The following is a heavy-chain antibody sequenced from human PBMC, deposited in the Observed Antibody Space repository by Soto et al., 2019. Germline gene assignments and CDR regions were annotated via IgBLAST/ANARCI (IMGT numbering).Heavy chain of an antibody. CDR1: GYTFTGYF. Sequence: GASVKVSCKSSGYTFTGYFMHWARQAPGQGLEWMGWINPNSGDTKYAQKFQGRVTMTRDMSISTAYMELRRLTSDDTAVYYCARVRTYYDSSGSLDYWGQGTLVTVSS. D-gene: IGHD3-22*01. CDR2: INPNSGDT. CDR3: ARVRTYYDSSGSLDY. V-gene: IGHV1-2*02. J-gene: IGHJ4*02.